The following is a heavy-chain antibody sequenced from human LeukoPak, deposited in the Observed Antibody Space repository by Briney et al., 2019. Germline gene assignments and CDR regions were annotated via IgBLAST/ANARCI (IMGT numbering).Heavy chain of an antibody. D-gene: IGHD2/OR15-2a*01. J-gene: IGHJ4*02. CDR1: GYTFTSYG. CDR3: ARVLVKTRGNYFHDDY. V-gene: IGHV1-18*01. Sequence: ASVKVSCKAFGYTFTSYGISWARQAPGQGLEWMGWISAYDDKRNSVQRFQDRITMTTDTSTSTSYLELRNLRSDDTAVYYCARVLVKTRGNYFHDDYWGQGTLVTVSS. CDR2: ISAYDDKR.